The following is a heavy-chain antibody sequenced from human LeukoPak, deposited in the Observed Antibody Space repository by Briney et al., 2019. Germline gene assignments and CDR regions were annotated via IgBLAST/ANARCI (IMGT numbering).Heavy chain of an antibody. J-gene: IGHJ6*02. CDR3: ARDPYYGSGKYYHGMDL. Sequence: PGGSLRLSCAASGFTFSNYGMHWVRQAPGKGLEWVAVMWYDENKEYSGDSVKGRFTISRDKSKNTLYLQMNSLRAEDTAVYYCARDPYYGSGKYYHGMDLWGQGTTVTVSS. D-gene: IGHD3-10*01. CDR1: GFTFSNYG. V-gene: IGHV3-33*01. CDR2: MWYDENKE.